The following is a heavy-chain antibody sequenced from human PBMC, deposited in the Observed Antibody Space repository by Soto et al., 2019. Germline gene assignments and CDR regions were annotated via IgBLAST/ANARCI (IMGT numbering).Heavy chain of an antibody. V-gene: IGHV3-73*01. D-gene: IGHD2-15*01. CDR2: IRSKPNTDAT. J-gene: IGHJ6*03. CDR1: GFTFSDSA. Sequence: EVQLVESGGGLVQPGGSLKLSCAASGFTFSDSAMHWVRQASGKGLEWVGRIRSKPNTDATAYAASVKGRFTISRDGSKNTAYLQMNSLKTEDTAVYYCTRHVDCSGGSCYSGYYYYMDVWGKGTTVTVSS. CDR3: TRHVDCSGGSCYSGYYYYMDV.